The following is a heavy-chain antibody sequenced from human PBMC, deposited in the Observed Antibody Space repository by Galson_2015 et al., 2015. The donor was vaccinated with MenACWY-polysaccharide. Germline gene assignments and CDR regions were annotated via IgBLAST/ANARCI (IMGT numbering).Heavy chain of an antibody. J-gene: IGHJ6*03. D-gene: IGHD2-15*01. CDR2: IDYSGRAT. CDR1: GFDFRSYA. V-gene: IGHV3-23*01. CDR3: AQLSGDSPTEV. Sequence: SLRLSCAASGFDFRSYAMIWVRQAPGKGLDWVSAIDYSGRATFYADSVRGRFTVSKDNSKNTLSLQMNSLRVEDTAIYYCAQLSGDSPTEVWGKGTTVIVSS.